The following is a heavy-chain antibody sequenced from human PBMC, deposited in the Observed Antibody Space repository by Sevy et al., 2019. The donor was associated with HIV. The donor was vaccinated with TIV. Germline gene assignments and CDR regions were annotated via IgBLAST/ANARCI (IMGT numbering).Heavy chain of an antibody. J-gene: IGHJ4*02. Sequence: GGSLRLSCAASGFTFSDHGMHWVHQAPGKGLDWVAAISYDGNNRYYAHSVKGRFTISRDNSKNTLYLQMDSVRPEDTAVYYCAKEDYGGNLPNYFASWGQGTRVTVSS. CDR2: ISYDGNNR. D-gene: IGHD4-17*01. CDR3: AKEDYGGNLPNYFAS. V-gene: IGHV3-30*18. CDR1: GFTFSDHG.